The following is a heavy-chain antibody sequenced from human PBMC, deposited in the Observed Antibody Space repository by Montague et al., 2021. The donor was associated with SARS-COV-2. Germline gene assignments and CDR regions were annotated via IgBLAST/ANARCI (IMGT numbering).Heavy chain of an antibody. V-gene: IGHV4-59*01. CDR3: ARDLLPPRTAIKTNFFGLDV. CDR2: IYHSGNT. Sequence: SETLSLTCTVPGSFISSSYWSWIRQPPGKGLEWIGYIYHSGNTNYNPSLKSRVTISIDTSMNQFSLSLSSMTAADTAVYFCARDLLPPRTAIKTNFFGLDVWGQGTLVTVSS. CDR1: GSFISSSY. J-gene: IGHJ6*02. D-gene: IGHD2-21*02.